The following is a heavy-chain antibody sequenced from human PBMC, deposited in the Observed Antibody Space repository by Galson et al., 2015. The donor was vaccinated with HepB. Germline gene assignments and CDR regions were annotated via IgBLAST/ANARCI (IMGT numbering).Heavy chain of an antibody. D-gene: IGHD6-19*01. CDR1: GFTFSSYG. CDR2: IPYDGSNK. Sequence: SLRLSCAASGFTFSSYGMHWVRQAPGKGLEWVAVIPYDGSNKYYADSVKGRFTISRDNSKNTLYLQMNSLRAEDTAVYYCAKTGYSSGWGDYWGQGTLVTVSS. CDR3: AKTGYSSGWGDY. J-gene: IGHJ4*02. V-gene: IGHV3-30*18.